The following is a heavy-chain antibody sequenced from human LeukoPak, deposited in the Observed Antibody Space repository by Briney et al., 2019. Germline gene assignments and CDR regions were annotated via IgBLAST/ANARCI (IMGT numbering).Heavy chain of an antibody. D-gene: IGHD2-2*01. J-gene: IGHJ4*02. CDR1: GFPVSTYY. V-gene: IGHV3-53*01. CDR3: ARGLGYCTSTTCLLPFDY. CDR2: FYSGGST. Sequence: SGGSLRLSCAASGFPVSTYYMTWVRQAPGKGLECVSDFYSGGSTYYADSVKGRFTVSRDNSKNTLYLQMNSLRAEDTAMYYCARGLGYCTSTTCLLPFDYWGQGTLVTVSS.